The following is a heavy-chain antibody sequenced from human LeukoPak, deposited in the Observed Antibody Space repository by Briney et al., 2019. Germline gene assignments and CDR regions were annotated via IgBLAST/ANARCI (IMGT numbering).Heavy chain of an antibody. V-gene: IGHV3-7*03. J-gene: IGHJ4*02. Sequence: GGSLRLSYAASGFTFSSSWMTWVRQAPGKGLEWVANIKQDGSEKYYVDSVKGRFTISRDNAKNSLYLQMNSLRAEDTAVYYCARDLRSLGRWGQGTLVTVSS. CDR2: IKQDGSEK. CDR3: ARDLRSLGR. CDR1: GFTFSSSW.